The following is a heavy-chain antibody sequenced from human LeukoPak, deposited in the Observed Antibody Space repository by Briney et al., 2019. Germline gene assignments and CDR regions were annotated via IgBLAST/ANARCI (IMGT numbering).Heavy chain of an antibody. CDR3: ATVTGEFSRDLRPYYFDY. D-gene: IGHD7-27*01. CDR2: ISAYNDNT. Sequence: ASVKVSCKASGYTFATHGINWVRQAPGQGLEWMGWISAYNDNTNYAQKLQGRVTMTTDTSTSTAYMELSSLRSEDTAVYYCATVTGEFSRDLRPYYFDYWGQGTLVTVSS. J-gene: IGHJ4*02. CDR1: GYTFATHG. V-gene: IGHV1-18*01.